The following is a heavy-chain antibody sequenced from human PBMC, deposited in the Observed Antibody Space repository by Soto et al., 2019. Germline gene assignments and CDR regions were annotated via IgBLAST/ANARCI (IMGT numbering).Heavy chain of an antibody. J-gene: IGHJ4*02. Sequence: SETLSLTCAVYGGSFSGYYWSWIRQPPGKGLEWIGEINHSGSTNYNPSLKSRVTISVDTSISTAYMELSRLRSDDTAVYYCATSRTSIAVAGETEYYFDYWGQGTLVTVSS. CDR3: ATSRTSIAVAGETEYYFDY. V-gene: IGHV4-34*01. D-gene: IGHD6-19*01. CDR1: GGSFSGYY. CDR2: INHSGST.